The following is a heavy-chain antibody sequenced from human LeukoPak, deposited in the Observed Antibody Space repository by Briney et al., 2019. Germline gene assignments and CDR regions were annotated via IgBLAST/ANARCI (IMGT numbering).Heavy chain of an antibody. Sequence: PSGTLSLTCTVSGGSTSSGDYYWSWIRQPPGKGLEWIGYIYYSGSTYYNPSLKSRVTISVDTSKNQFSLKLSSVTAADTAVYYCARAYDFWSGYYPYFDYWGQGTLVTVSS. D-gene: IGHD3-3*01. V-gene: IGHV4-30-4*08. J-gene: IGHJ4*02. CDR2: IYYSGST. CDR1: GGSTSSGDYY. CDR3: ARAYDFWSGYYPYFDY.